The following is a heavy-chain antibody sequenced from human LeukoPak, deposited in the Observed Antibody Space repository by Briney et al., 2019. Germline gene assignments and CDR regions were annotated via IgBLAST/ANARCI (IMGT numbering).Heavy chain of an antibody. V-gene: IGHV1-18*01. CDR1: GYTFTSYG. J-gene: IGHJ4*02. CDR2: ISAYNGNT. Sequence: GASVKVSCKASGYTFTSYGISWVRQAPGQGLEWMGWISAYNGNTNYAQKLQGRVTMTTDTSTSTAYMELRSLRSDDTAVYYCARDLAAFEMATIYRFGYWGQGTLVTVSS. CDR3: ARDLAAFEMATIYRFGY. D-gene: IGHD5-24*01.